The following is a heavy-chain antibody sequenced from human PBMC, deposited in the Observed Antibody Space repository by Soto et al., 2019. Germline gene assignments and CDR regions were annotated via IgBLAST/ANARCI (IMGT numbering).Heavy chain of an antibody. V-gene: IGHV1-3*01. CDR2: INPGNGNT. CDR3: ARDGGRYSAESFHH. D-gene: IGHD6-19*01. J-gene: IGHJ1*01. Sequence: QVQVVQSGAEVKRPGASVKVSCQASGYTFGDYAIHWVRQAPGQSLKWMGWINPGNGNTKYSQKFQGRVTITRDTSATTVYMEMRTLTSEDPAVYYCARDGGRYSAESFHHSGQGTLVTVSS. CDR1: GYTFGDYA.